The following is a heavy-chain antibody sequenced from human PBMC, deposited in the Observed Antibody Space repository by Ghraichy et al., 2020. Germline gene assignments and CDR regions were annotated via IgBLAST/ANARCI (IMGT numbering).Heavy chain of an antibody. D-gene: IGHD1-26*01. CDR2: IDWDDDK. J-gene: IGHJ2*01. Sequence: SGPTLVKPTQTITLTCTFSGFSLNSSGMSVSWIRQPPGKALEWLARIDWDDDKYYTTSLMTRLTISKDTSKNQVVLIMTNMDPVDTATYYCARRRRRILGYFDFWGRGTLVTVSS. V-gene: IGHV2-70*11. CDR3: ARRRRRILGYFDF. CDR1: GFSLNSSGMS.